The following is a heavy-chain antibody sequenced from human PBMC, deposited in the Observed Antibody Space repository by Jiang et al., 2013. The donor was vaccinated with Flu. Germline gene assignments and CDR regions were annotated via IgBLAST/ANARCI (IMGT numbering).Heavy chain of an antibody. Sequence: GTYVLGLAPAARREGTGVDWAYLCPWGAPTXNPSLKSRVTISLDTSKNQXSLKVSSVTAADTALYYCAGGYCSGGSCYGVSDYWGQGTLVTVSS. V-gene: IGHV4-61*02. CDR1: GTYV. J-gene: IGHJ4*02. CDR2: LCPWGAP. CDR3: AGGYCSGGSCYGVSDY. D-gene: IGHD2-15*01.